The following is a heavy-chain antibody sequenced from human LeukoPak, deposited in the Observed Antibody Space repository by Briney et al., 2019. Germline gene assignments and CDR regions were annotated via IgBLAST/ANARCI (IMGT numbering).Heavy chain of an antibody. CDR3: ASSTRNRGYCSSTSANGAFDI. CDR1: GFTFSSYG. D-gene: IGHD2-2*01. V-gene: IGHV3-30*03. Sequence: GGSLRLSCAASGFTFSSYGMHWVRQAPGKGLEWVAVISYDGSNKYYADSVKGRFTISRDNSKNTLYLQMNSLRAEDTAVYYCASSTRNRGYCSSTSANGAFDIWGQGTMVTVSS. CDR2: ISYDGSNK. J-gene: IGHJ3*02.